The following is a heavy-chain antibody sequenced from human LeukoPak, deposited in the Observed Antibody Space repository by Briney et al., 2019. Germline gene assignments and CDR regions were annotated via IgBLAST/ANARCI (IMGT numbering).Heavy chain of an antibody. V-gene: IGHV3-7*03. CDR3: ARDTRGGHFDY. CDR2: IKEDGSEK. CDR1: GFTFSSYW. J-gene: IGHJ4*02. D-gene: IGHD6-25*01. Sequence: GGSLRLSCVASGFTFSSYWMSWVRQAPGKGLEWVANIKEDGSEKDYLDSVKGRFTISRDNAKNPVYLQISSLRADDTAVYYCARDTRGGHFDYWGQGTPVTVSS.